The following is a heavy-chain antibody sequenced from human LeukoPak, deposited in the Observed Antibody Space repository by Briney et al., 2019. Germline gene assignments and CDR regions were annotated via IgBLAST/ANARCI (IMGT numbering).Heavy chain of an antibody. D-gene: IGHD3-22*01. CDR1: GGSFSGYY. CDR2: INHSGST. CDR3: ARGYTYYYDSSGYRFDY. V-gene: IGHV4-34*01. J-gene: IGHJ4*02. Sequence: SETLSLTCAVYGGSFSGYYWGWIRQPPGKGLEWIGEINHSGSTNYNPSLKSRVTISVDTSKNQFSLKLSSVTAADTAVYYCARGYTYYYDSSGYRFDYWGQGTLVTVSS.